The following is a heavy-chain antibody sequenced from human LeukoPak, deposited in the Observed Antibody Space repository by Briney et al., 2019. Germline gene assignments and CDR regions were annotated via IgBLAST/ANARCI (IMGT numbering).Heavy chain of an antibody. Sequence: SLRLSCSASGFTFMSYGFHWVRPAPGKGLEWVAIIWYDGSNKYYADSVKGRFTISRDNSKNSVYLEMNSLRVEDTALYYCARVFPNYGMDVWGQGTTVTVSS. D-gene: IGHD3-10*02. V-gene: IGHV3-33*01. CDR3: ARVFPNYGMDV. CDR1: GFTFMSYG. J-gene: IGHJ6*02. CDR2: IWYDGSNK.